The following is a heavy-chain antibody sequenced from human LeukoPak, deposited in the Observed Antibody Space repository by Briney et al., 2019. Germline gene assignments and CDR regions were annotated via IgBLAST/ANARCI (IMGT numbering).Heavy chain of an antibody. D-gene: IGHD3-16*01. V-gene: IGHV3-20*04. J-gene: IGHJ4*02. CDR1: GFTLVDYG. CDR2: INYNGAIT. CDR3: ARDRLGLSFGVSHFDL. Sequence: GGSLRLSCATSGFTLVDYGLSWVRRAPGKGLEWLCAINYNGAITDYADSVKGGFTISRDNAKNSLYLRMDSLRAADTALYYCARDRLGLSFGVSHFDLWGQGTLVTVSS.